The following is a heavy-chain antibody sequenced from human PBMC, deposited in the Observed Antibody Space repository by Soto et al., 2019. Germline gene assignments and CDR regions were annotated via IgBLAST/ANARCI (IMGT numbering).Heavy chain of an antibody. D-gene: IGHD3-22*01. CDR1: GGTFSSYT. CDR2: IIPIVGIA. V-gene: IGHV1-69*04. J-gene: IGHJ6*02. CDR3: ARDQFAYYDSSGPRAYGMDV. Sequence: SVKVSCKASGGTFSSYTISWVRQAPGQGLEWMGRIIPIVGIASYAQKFQGRVTMTGDNSTSTVYMELSSLRSEDTAVYYCARDQFAYYDSSGPRAYGMDVWGQGTTVTVSS.